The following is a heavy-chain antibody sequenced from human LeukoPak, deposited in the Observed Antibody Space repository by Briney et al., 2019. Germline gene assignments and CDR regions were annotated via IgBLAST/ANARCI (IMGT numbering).Heavy chain of an antibody. CDR1: GGTFSSYA. CDR2: IIPIFGTA. J-gene: IGHJ4*02. Sequence: SVKVSCKASGGTFSSYAISWVRQAPGQGLEWMGGIIPIFGTANYAQKFQGRVTITADESTSTAYMELSSLRSEDTAVYYCARVGGDIVVVPAAPWYFDCWGQGTLVTVSS. CDR3: ARVGGDIVVVPAAPWYFDC. D-gene: IGHD2-2*01. V-gene: IGHV1-69*01.